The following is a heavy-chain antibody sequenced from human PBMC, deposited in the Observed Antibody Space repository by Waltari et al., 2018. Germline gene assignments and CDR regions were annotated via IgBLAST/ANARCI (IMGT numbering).Heavy chain of an antibody. J-gene: IGHJ6*02. Sequence: QVQLVQSGAEVKKPGASVKVSCKASGYTFTGYYMHWVRQAPGQGLEWMGRINPNSGGTNYAQKFQGRVTITADKSTSTAYMELSSLRSEDTAVYYCAREGRAARRMDVWGQGTTVTVSS. D-gene: IGHD6-6*01. CDR1: GYTFTGYY. CDR3: AREGRAARRMDV. V-gene: IGHV1-2*06. CDR2: INPNSGGT.